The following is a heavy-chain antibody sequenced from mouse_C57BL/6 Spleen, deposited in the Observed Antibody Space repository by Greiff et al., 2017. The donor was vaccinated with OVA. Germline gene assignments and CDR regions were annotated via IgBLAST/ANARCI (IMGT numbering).Heavy chain of an antibody. V-gene: IGHV5-4*01. D-gene: IGHD4-1*01. CDR2: ISDGGSYT. Sequence: EVKVVESGGGLVKPGGSLKLSCAASGFTFSSYAMSWVRQTPEKRLEWVATISDGGSYTYYPDNVKGRFTISRDNAKNNLYLQMSHLKSEDTAMYYCARDRVLTSYYFDYWGQGTTLTVSS. CDR1: GFTFSSYA. J-gene: IGHJ2*01. CDR3: ARDRVLTSYYFDY.